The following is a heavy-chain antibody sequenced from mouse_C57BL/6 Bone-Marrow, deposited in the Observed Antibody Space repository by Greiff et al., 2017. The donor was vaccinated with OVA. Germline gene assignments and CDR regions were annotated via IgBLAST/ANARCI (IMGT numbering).Heavy chain of an antibody. D-gene: IGHD3-2*02. J-gene: IGHJ4*01. Sequence: EVKVVESGGGLVQPGGSLKLSCAASGFTFSDYGMAWVRQAPRKGPEWVAFISNLAYSIYYADTVTGRFTISSKNAKNTIYLEMGGMGSEDTAMYYCARKAQVMDYWGQGTSVTVSS. CDR3: ARKAQVMDY. V-gene: IGHV5-15*01. CDR2: ISNLAYSI. CDR1: GFTFSDYG.